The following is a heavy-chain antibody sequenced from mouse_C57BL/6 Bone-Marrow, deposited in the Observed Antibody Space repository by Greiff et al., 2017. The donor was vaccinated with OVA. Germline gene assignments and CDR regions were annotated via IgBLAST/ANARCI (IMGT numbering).Heavy chain of an antibody. CDR2: INPGSGGT. CDR3: ARPPYYGSSYWYFDV. J-gene: IGHJ1*03. Sequence: QVQLQQSGAELVRPGTSVKVSCKASGYAFTNYLIEWVKQRPGQGLEWIGVINPGSGGTNYNEKFKGKATLTADKSSSTAYMQLSSLTSEDSAVYFCARPPYYGSSYWYFDVWGTGTTVTVSS. V-gene: IGHV1-54*01. CDR1: GYAFTNYL. D-gene: IGHD1-1*01.